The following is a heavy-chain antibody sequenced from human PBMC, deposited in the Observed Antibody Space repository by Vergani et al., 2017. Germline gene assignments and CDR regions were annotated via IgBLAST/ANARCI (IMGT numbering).Heavy chain of an antibody. Sequence: QVQLVQSGAEVKKPGASVKVSCKASGYTFTSYGISWVRQAPGQGLEWMGWISAYNGNTNYAQKLQGRVTMTTDTSTSTAYMELRSLRSDDTSVYYCARIRGEYSSGWKDAFDIWGQGTMVTVSS. CDR2: ISAYNGNT. CDR3: ARIRGEYSSGWKDAFDI. D-gene: IGHD6-19*01. J-gene: IGHJ3*02. CDR1: GYTFTSYG. V-gene: IGHV1-18*01.